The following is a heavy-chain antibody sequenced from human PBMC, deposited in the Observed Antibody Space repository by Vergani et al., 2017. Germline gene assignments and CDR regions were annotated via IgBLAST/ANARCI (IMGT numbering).Heavy chain of an antibody. J-gene: IGHJ4*02. Sequence: QVQLVQSGAEVKKPGASVKVSCKASGGTFSSYAISWVRQAPGQGLEWMGRIIPILGIANYAQKFQGRVTITADKSTSTAYMELSSLRSEDTAVYYCARDGKYYYDKRDDYWGQGTLVTVSS. V-gene: IGHV1-69*04. D-gene: IGHD3-22*01. CDR3: ARDGKYYYDKRDDY. CDR1: GGTFSSYA. CDR2: IIPILGIA.